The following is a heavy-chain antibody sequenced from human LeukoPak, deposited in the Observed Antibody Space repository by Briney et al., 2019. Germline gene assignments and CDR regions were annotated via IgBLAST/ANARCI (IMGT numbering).Heavy chain of an antibody. CDR2: ISYDGSNK. CDR3: ARARGYSGYASLDY. Sequence: GRSLRLSCAASGFSFSNYAMHWVRQAPGKGLEWVAVISYDGSNKYYADSVKGRFTISRDNSKNTLYLQMNSLRAEDTAVYYCARARGYSGYASLDYWGQGTLVTVSS. V-gene: IGHV3-30-3*01. D-gene: IGHD5-12*01. J-gene: IGHJ4*02. CDR1: GFSFSNYA.